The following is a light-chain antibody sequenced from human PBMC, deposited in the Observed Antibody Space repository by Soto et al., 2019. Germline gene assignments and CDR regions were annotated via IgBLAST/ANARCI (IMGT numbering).Light chain of an antibody. CDR3: LQRSTGFT. Sequence: EIVLTQSPGTLSLSPGERATLSCRASQSVSSSYLAWYQQKPGQAPRLLIYGASTRATGIPDRFSGSGSGTDFTLTISSLEPEDFAVYHCLQRSTGFTFGPGTKVDIK. CDR1: QSVSSSY. V-gene: IGKV3D-20*02. J-gene: IGKJ3*01. CDR2: GAS.